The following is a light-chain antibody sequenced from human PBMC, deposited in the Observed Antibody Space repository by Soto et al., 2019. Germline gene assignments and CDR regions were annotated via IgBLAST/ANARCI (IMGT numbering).Light chain of an antibody. Sequence: VGLSQCPATHYLTPGERATNSCGASQTVSSNYLAWYQQKPGLAPRLLIYDASSRATGIPDRFSGSGSGTDFTLTISRLESEDFAVYYCQQYRSSLITFGQRTRLEFK. CDR2: DAS. V-gene: IGKV3D-20*01. CDR3: QQYRSSLIT. J-gene: IGKJ5*01. CDR1: QTVSSNY.